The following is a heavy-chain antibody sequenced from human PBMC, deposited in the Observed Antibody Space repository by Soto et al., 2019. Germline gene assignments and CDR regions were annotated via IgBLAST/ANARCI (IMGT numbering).Heavy chain of an antibody. J-gene: IGHJ6*02. Sequence: QVQLVQSGAEVKKPGASVKVSCKASGYTFTSYGISWVRQAPGQGLEWMGWISAYNGNTNYAQKLQGRVTMTTDTSTSTAYMELRSLRSDDTAVYYCARDVPTGTTSLVSFYYYGMDVWGQGTTVTVSS. CDR2: ISAYNGNT. D-gene: IGHD1-7*01. V-gene: IGHV1-18*01. CDR1: GYTFTSYG. CDR3: ARDVPTGTTSLVSFYYYGMDV.